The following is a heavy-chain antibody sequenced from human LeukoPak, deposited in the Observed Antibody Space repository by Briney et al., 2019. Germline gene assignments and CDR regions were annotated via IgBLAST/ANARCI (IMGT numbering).Heavy chain of an antibody. D-gene: IGHD3-10*01. J-gene: IGHJ4*02. CDR3: ARMYYYGSGSFSNSAHFDY. V-gene: IGHV1-69*05. Sequence: SVKVSCKASGGNFSSYAISWVRQAPGQGLEWMGGIIPIFGTANYAQKFQGRVTITTDESTSTAYMELNSLRSEDTAVYYCARMYYYGSGSFSNSAHFDYWGQGTLVTVSS. CDR2: IIPIFGTA. CDR1: GGNFSSYA.